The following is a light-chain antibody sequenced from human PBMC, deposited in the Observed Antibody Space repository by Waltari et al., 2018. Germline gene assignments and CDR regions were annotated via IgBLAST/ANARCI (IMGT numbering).Light chain of an antibody. CDR3: CSYAGSSTWV. CDR2: AGN. CDR1: SSNVGSYHL. J-gene: IGLJ3*02. Sequence: QSALTQPASVSGSPGQAITISCTGPSSNVGSYHLVPWYQQHPDKAPKLMVYAGNKRPSGVSNRFSGSKSGNTASLTISGLQVADEAFYYCCSYAGSSTWVFGGGTKLTVL. V-gene: IGLV2-23*01.